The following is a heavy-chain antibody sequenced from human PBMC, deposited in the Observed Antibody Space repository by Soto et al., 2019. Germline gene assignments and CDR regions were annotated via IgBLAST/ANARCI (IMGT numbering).Heavy chain of an antibody. CDR2: INAGNGNT. CDR3: ARVRSSWTNYYFDY. V-gene: IGHV1-3*01. D-gene: IGHD6-13*01. Sequence: ASVKVSCKASGYTFTSYAMHWVRQAPGQRLEWMGWINAGNGNTKYSQKFQGRVTITRDTSASTAYMELSSLRSEDTAVYYCARVRSSWTNYYFDYWGQGTLVTVSS. J-gene: IGHJ4*02. CDR1: GYTFTSYA.